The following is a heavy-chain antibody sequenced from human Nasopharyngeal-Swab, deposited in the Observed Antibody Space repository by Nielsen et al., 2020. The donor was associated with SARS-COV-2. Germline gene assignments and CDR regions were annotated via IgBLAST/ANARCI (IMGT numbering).Heavy chain of an antibody. CDR1: GYTFNSYY. D-gene: IGHD6-13*01. Sequence: ASVKVSCKASGYTFNSYYMHWVRQAPGQGLEWMGIINPSGGSTSYAQKFQGRVTMTRDTSTSTVYMELSSLRSEDTAVYYCARDQASIAAMAYWGQGTLVTVSS. V-gene: IGHV1-46*02. CDR2: INPSGGST. CDR3: ARDQASIAAMAY. J-gene: IGHJ4*02.